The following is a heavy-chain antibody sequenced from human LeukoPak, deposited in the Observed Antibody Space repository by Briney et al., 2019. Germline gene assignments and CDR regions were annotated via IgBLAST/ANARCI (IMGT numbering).Heavy chain of an antibody. CDR3: ARGYCSSTSCYRYYYYYGMDV. J-gene: IGHJ6*02. CDR2: INPNSGGT. CDR1: GYTFTAYY. Sequence: ASVKVSCKASGYTFTAYYLHWVRQAPGQGLEWLGWINPNSGGTDYAQKFQGRVTMTRETSISTAYMELTRLRSDDTAVYYCARGYCSSTSCYRYYYYYGMDVWGQGTTVTVSS. D-gene: IGHD2-2*01. V-gene: IGHV1-2*02.